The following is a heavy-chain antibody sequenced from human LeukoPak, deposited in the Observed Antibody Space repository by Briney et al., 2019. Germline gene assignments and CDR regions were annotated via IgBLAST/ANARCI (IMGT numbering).Heavy chain of an antibody. Sequence: GGSLRLSCAASGFTFDDYAMHWVWQAPGKCLEWVSGISWNSGSIGYADSVKGRFTISRDNAKNSLYLQMNSLRAEDTALYYCAKDLYSSSWVTYDYWGQGTLVTVSS. CDR2: ISWNSGSI. CDR3: AKDLYSSSWVTYDY. V-gene: IGHV3-9*01. J-gene: IGHJ4*02. D-gene: IGHD6-13*01. CDR1: GFTFDDYA.